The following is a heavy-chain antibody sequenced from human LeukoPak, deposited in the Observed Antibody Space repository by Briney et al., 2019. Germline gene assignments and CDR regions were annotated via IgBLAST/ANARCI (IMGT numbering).Heavy chain of an antibody. CDR3: AKPTSGWPRPYDY. Sequence: GGSLRLSCAASGFTFSNYAMSWVRQAPGKGLEWVSIIYGSADNTYYADSVKGRFTISRDNSKNTLYLQMNSLRADDTAVYYCAKPTSGWPRPYDYWGQGTLVTVSS. CDR1: GFTFSNYA. V-gene: IGHV3-23*01. CDR2: IYGSADNT. J-gene: IGHJ4*02. D-gene: IGHD6-19*01.